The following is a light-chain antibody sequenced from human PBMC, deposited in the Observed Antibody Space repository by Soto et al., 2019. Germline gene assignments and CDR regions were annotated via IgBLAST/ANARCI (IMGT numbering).Light chain of an antibody. CDR3: LADVNTRCYV. CDR2: EGS. Sequence: QSVLTEPTSVSGSLGQSITISCTGTTSEVGRFDVVSWYQQHPGQVPKPIIYEGSRRPSGVSSRFSGSMSGNTASLTISVLQADEAADDYRLADVNTRCYVFGSRTKVTVL. V-gene: IGLV2-23*01. CDR1: TSEVGRFDV. J-gene: IGLJ1*01.